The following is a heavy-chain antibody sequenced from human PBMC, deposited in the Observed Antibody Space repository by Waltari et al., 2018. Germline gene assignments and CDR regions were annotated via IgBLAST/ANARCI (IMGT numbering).Heavy chain of an antibody. CDR2: SYHSGRT. Sequence: QVQLQESGPGLVKPSETLSLTCAVSGYSLSSGYYRGWIRQPPGKGLERIGSSYHSGRTYYNPSLKSRVTITVDTSKNQFSLKLSSVTAANTAVYYCASTHGSDPFDYWGQGTLVTVSS. CDR3: ASTHGSDPFDY. D-gene: IGHD5-12*01. CDR1: GYSLSSGYY. V-gene: IGHV4-38-2*01. J-gene: IGHJ4*02.